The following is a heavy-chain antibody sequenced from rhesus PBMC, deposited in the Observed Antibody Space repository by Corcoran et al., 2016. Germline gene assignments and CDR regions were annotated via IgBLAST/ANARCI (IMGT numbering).Heavy chain of an antibody. Sequence: QVQLQESGPGLVTPSETLPLTCAVSGASISSSYWSWIRQAPGKGLEWIGRIYGRGGNTDYNPSLKSRVTISIDTSKNQFSLKLSSVTAADTAVYYCARISGSYYYFDYCGQGVLVTVSS. CDR3: ARISGSYYYFDY. V-gene: IGHV4S2*01. CDR1: GASISSSY. D-gene: IGHD3-16*01. J-gene: IGHJ4*01. CDR2: IYGRGGNT.